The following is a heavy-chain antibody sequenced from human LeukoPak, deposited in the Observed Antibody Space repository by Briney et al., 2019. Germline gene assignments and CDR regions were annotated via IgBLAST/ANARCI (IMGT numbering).Heavy chain of an antibody. V-gene: IGHV4-4*07. D-gene: IGHD6-19*01. CDR3: ARELGDSSGPEYYHGMDV. Sequence: SETLSLTCTISGASIRSYYWSWIRQPAGKGLEWIGRVYISGSNNYNPSLKSRVTTSVDTSKNQFSLNLNSVTAADTAVYYCARELGDSSGPEYYHGMDVWGQGTTVTVSS. CDR1: GASIRSYY. CDR2: VYISGSN. J-gene: IGHJ6*02.